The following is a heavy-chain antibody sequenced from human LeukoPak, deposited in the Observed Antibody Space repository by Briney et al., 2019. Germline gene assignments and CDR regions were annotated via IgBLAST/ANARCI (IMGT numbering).Heavy chain of an antibody. V-gene: IGHV3-30*09. Sequence: PGGSLRLSCAASEFTFSVYTMHWVRQSPGKGLEWVSVISYDGRSKYYADSVKGRFAISSDNSKSGLFLQMNNLTDEDTAIYYCASHIAAAGFPFDYWGQGTLVIVSS. CDR1: EFTFSVYT. CDR2: ISYDGRSK. D-gene: IGHD6-13*01. J-gene: IGHJ4*02. CDR3: ASHIAAAGFPFDY.